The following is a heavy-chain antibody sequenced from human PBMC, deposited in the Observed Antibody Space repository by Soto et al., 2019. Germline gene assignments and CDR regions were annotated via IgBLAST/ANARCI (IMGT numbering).Heavy chain of an antibody. V-gene: IGHV4-59*08. CDR1: GGSISSFY. D-gene: IGHD3-16*02. J-gene: IGHJ6*03. CDR2: IYYSGTT. CDR3: ARILSYSHDYVYSDMYA. Sequence: SETLSLTCTVSGGSISSFYLSWIRQTPGKGLEWIAYIYYSGTTNYNSTLKSRVTTSVDTSKNQFSLKLRSVTAADTAVYYFARILSYSHDYVYSDMYACGTGTTVTVS.